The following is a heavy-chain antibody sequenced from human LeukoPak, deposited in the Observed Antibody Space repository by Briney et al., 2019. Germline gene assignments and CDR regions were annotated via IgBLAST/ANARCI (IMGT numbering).Heavy chain of an antibody. CDR2: INPNSGGT. V-gene: IGHV1-2*02. D-gene: IGHD5-12*01. Sequence: ASVKVSCKASGYTFTSYGISWVRQAPGQGLEWMGWINPNSGGTNYAQKFQGRVTVTRDTSISTAYMELSRLRSDDTAVYYCARDRLPRGYSGYDSLFDYWGQGTLVTVSS. CDR3: ARDRLPRGYSGYDSLFDY. CDR1: GYTFTSYG. J-gene: IGHJ4*02.